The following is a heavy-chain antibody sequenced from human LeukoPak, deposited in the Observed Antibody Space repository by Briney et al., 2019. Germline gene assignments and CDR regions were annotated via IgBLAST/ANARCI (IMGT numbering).Heavy chain of an antibody. CDR2: IYSGGST. J-gene: IGHJ4*02. V-gene: IGHV3-53*01. D-gene: IGHD5-12*01. CDR1: GFTVSNNY. Sequence: GGSLRLSCAASGFTVSNNYMSWVRQAPGKGLEWVSVIYSGGSTYYADSVKGRFTISRDNSKNTLYLQMNSLGAEDTAVYYCARGPSGYDWEFDYWGQGTLVTVSS. CDR3: ARGPSGYDWEFDY.